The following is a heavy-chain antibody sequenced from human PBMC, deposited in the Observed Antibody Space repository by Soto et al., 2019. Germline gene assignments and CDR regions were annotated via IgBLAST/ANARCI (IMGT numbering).Heavy chain of an antibody. V-gene: IGHV4-59*01. CDR2: IYYSGST. D-gene: IGHD3-10*01. CDR1: GGSISSYY. Sequence: SETLSLTCAVYGGSISSYYWSWIRQPPGKGLEWIGYIYYSGSTNYNPSLKSRVTISVDTSKNQFSLKLSSVTAADTAVYYCASITMVRGVPYWGQGTLVTVSS. CDR3: ASITMVRGVPY. J-gene: IGHJ4*02.